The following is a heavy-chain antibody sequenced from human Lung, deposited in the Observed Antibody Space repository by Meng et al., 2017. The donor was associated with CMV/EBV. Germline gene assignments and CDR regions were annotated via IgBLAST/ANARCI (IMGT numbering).Heavy chain of an antibody. J-gene: IGHJ4*02. D-gene: IGHD3-22*01. V-gene: IGHV1-2*02. CDR1: GYTFTGYY. CDR2: INPNSGGT. CDR3: ARDMGYWNFDY. Sequence: ASVNVSCKASGYTFTGYYMHWVRQAPGQGLEWMGWINPNSGGTNYAQKFQGRVTMTRDTSISPAYMELSRLRSDDTAVYYCARDMGYWNFDYWGQGPLVTVSS.